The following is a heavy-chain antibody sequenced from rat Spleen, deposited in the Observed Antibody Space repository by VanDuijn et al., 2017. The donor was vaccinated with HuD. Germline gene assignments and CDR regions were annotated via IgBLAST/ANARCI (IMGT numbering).Heavy chain of an antibody. CDR3: VRANRETYAHFDY. J-gene: IGHJ2*01. Sequence: QGQLKDSAPGLVQPSQTLSLTCSVSGFPLTSYHVSWVRQPPGNSLEWMGVIWTGGSTAYNSSFKSRLSVSRDTAKSQVFLRMNSLQTEDTATYYCVRANRETYAHFDYWGQGVMVTVSS. CDR1: GFPLTSYH. D-gene: IGHD3-8*01. V-gene: IGHV2-43*01. CDR2: IWTGGST.